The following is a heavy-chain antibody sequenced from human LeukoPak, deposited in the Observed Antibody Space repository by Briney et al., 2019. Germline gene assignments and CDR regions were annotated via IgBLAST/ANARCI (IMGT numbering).Heavy chain of an antibody. CDR1: GGSISSSSYY. CDR2: IYYSGST. D-gene: IGHD1-14*01. CDR3: ARLPDWVDY. J-gene: IGHJ4*02. Sequence: SETLSLTCTVSGGSISSSSYYWGWIRQPPGKGLEWIGSIYYSGSTYYNLSLKSRVTISVDTSKNQFSLKLSSVTAADTAVYYCARLPDWVDYWGQGTLVTVSS. V-gene: IGHV4-39*01.